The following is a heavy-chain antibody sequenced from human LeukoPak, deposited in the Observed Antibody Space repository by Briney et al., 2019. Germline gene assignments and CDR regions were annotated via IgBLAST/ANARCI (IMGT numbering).Heavy chain of an antibody. Sequence: GGSLRLSCAASGFTFSSYGMNWVRQAPGKGLEWVSSISSSSSYIYYADSVKGRFTISRDNAKNSLYLQMNSLRAEDTAVYYCARDKAGYYGSGSHSVPSWGQGTLVTVSS. V-gene: IGHV3-21*01. CDR2: ISSSSSYI. CDR3: ARDKAGYYGSGSHSVPS. CDR1: GFTFSSYG. D-gene: IGHD3-10*01. J-gene: IGHJ4*02.